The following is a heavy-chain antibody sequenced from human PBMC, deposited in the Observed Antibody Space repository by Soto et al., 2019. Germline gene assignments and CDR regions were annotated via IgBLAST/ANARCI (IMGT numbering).Heavy chain of an antibody. D-gene: IGHD5-12*01. Sequence: TLRRTCVASGCSFDDYAMHGVRQATGKGLEWVSGISWNSATIDYADSVKGRFSISSNNVKNSLYLQMNSLRAEATALYYCTKDRGLRGSTALTTSYFLDYWGPGTLVTVSS. CDR1: GCSFDDYA. J-gene: IGHJ4*01. CDR2: ISWNSATI. V-gene: IGHV3-9*01. CDR3: TKDRGLRGSTALTTSYFLDY.